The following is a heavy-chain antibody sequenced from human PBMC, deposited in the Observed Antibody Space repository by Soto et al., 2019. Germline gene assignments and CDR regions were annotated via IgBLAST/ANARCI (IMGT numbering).Heavy chain of an antibody. CDR2: ISASGGTR. V-gene: IGHV3-23*01. D-gene: IGHD3-22*01. CDR3: ANHRARDNYYDISGYPRAGVDDDFEF. J-gene: IGHJ3*01. CDR1: GFTFRSYA. Sequence: GGSLRLSCVASGFTFRSYAMSWVRQAPGKELEWVSSISASGGTRYYADSVKGRFTISRDSSKNTLYVQMNSLRAEDTAVYYCANHRARDNYYDISGYPRAGVDDDFEFWGQGTRVSVS.